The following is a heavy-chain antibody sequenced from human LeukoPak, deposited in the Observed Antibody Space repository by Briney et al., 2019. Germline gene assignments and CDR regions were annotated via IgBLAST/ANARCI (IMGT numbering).Heavy chain of an antibody. Sequence: ASVKVSCKASGYAFTGYNMHWVRQAPGQGLEWMGWINPNSGDTNYAQKFQGGVSMTRDTSISTAYMELSRLRSDDTAVYYCARDGLGGSGAFDIWGQGTMVTVSS. V-gene: IGHV1-2*02. D-gene: IGHD3-16*01. J-gene: IGHJ3*02. CDR3: ARDGLGGSGAFDI. CDR2: INPNSGDT. CDR1: GYAFTGYN.